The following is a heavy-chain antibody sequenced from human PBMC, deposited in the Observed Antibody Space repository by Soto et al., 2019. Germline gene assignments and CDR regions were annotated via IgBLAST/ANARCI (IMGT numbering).Heavy chain of an antibody. Sequence: EVQLLESGGGLVQPGGSLRLSCAASGFSFSTYAMSWVRQAPGKGLEWVSGISGGSGSTYYADSVKGRFTVSRDNSKNTLYLQMNSLRAGDTAVYYCARVLPDDYYYYYYYMDVWGKGTTVTVSS. CDR3: ARVLPDDYYYYYYYMDV. D-gene: IGHD3-16*01. CDR2: ISGGSGST. CDR1: GFSFSTYA. J-gene: IGHJ6*03. V-gene: IGHV3-23*01.